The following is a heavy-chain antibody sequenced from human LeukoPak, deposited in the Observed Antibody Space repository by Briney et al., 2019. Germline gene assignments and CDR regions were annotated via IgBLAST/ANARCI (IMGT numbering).Heavy chain of an antibody. CDR3: AKDGTFSGYYGDY. CDR2: ISGSGGST. D-gene: IGHD3-22*01. J-gene: IGHJ4*02. CDR1: GFTFSSYA. Sequence: GGSLRLSCAASGFTFSSYAMSWVRQAPGKGLEWVSAISGSGGSTHYADSVKGRFTISRDNSKNTLYLQMNSLRAEDTAVYYCAKDGTFSGYYGDYWGQGTLVTVSS. V-gene: IGHV3-23*01.